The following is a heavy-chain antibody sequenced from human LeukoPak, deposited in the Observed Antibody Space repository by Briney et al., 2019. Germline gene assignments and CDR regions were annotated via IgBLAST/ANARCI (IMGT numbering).Heavy chain of an antibody. D-gene: IGHD1-26*01. V-gene: IGHV3-73*01. CDR3: TRLRPGTWELPPHNRFDP. Sequence: GGSLKLSCAASGFTFSGSAVHWVRQASGKGLEWVGRIRSRANSYATAYAASVKGRFPSSRDDSKNTAYLQMNSLETEDTAVYYCTRLRPGTWELPPHNRFDPWGQGTLVTVSS. CDR2: IRSRANSYAT. CDR1: GFTFSGSA. J-gene: IGHJ5*02.